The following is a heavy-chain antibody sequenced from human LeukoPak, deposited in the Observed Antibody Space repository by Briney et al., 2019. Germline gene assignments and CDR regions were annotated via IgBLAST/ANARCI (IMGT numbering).Heavy chain of an antibody. D-gene: IGHD5-18*01. CDR1: GFTFSSYS. CDR3: ARGGGYSYGYVTWYYDSSGFSFDY. CDR2: ISSSSSYI. J-gene: IGHJ4*02. V-gene: IGHV3-21*01. Sequence: GGSLRLSCAASGFTFSSYSMNWVRQAPGKGLEWVSSISSSSSYIYYADSVKGRFTISRDNAKNSLYLQMNSLRAEDTAVYYCARGGGYSYGYVTWYYDSSGFSFDYWGQGTLVTVSS.